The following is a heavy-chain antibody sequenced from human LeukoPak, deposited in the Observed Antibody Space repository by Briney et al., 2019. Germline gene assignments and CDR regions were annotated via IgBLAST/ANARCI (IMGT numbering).Heavy chain of an antibody. CDR2: IFPSGGEI. CDR3: ATYRQVLLPFES. D-gene: IGHD2-8*02. Sequence: GGSLRLSCAASGCTFSTFAMIWVRQPPGKGLEWVSSIFPSGGEIHYADSVRGRFTISRDNSKSTLSLQMNSLRAEDTAIYYCATYRQVLLPFESWGQGTLVTVSS. CDR1: GCTFSTFA. V-gene: IGHV3-23*01. J-gene: IGHJ4*02.